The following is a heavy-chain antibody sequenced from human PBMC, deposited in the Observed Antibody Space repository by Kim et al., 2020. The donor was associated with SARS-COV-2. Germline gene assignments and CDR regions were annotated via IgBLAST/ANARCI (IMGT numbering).Heavy chain of an antibody. Sequence: LKSRVTISVDTSKNRFSMKRSSVTAADTAVYYCARGGPVGELPQPGFDYWGQGTLVTVSS. V-gene: IGHV4-31*02. J-gene: IGHJ4*02. CDR3: ARGGPVGELPQPGFDY. D-gene: IGHD3-10*01.